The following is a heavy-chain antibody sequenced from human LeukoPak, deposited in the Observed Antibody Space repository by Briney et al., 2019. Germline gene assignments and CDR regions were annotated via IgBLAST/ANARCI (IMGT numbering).Heavy chain of an antibody. CDR2: ISAYNGNT. D-gene: IGHD4-17*01. CDR3: ARGEPNYGDRPDEYGMDV. J-gene: IGHJ6*02. CDR1: GYTFTSYG. V-gene: IGHV1-18*01. Sequence: ASVKVSCKASGYTFTSYGISWVRQAPGQGLEWMGWISAYNGNTNYAQKLQGRVTMTTDTSTSTAYMELRSLRSDDTAVYYCARGEPNYGDRPDEYGMDVWGQGTTVTVSS.